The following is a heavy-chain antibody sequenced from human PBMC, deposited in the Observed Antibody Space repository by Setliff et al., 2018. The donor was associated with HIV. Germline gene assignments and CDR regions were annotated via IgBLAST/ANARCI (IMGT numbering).Heavy chain of an antibody. J-gene: IGHJ4*02. CDR2: IYSGGTT. CDR3: ARERGAYDYVWGTYEKQFDY. CDR1: GFTVSDNY. V-gene: IGHV3-53*01. D-gene: IGHD3-16*01. Sequence: GGSLRLSCAASGFTVSDNYMSWVRQAPGKGLEWVSVIYSGGTTYYADAVKGRFTISRDNSKNTLYLQMNSLRAEDTAVYYWARERGAYDYVWGTYEKQFDYWGQGTLVTVSS.